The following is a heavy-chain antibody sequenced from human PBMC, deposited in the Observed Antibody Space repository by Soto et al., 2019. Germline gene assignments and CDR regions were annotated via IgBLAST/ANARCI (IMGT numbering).Heavy chain of an antibody. CDR1: GYTLTRYS. Sequence: QVQLVQSGAEEMKPGASVKVSCKASGYTLTRYSIHWVRQAPGQRLEWMGWINAGNGNTKFSQKFQVRVTITRDTSASTAYMELRGLRSEDTAVYYCAILGTYYFDNSDNYFYFWCQGTLVTVSS. CDR2: INAGNGNT. J-gene: IGHJ4*02. CDR3: AILGTYYFDNSDNYFYF. D-gene: IGHD3-22*01. V-gene: IGHV1-3*05.